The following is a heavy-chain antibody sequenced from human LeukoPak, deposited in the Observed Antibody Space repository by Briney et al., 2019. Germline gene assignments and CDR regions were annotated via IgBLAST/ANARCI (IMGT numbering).Heavy chain of an antibody. CDR3: ARDRAYSSVWYYFDS. CDR2: IYYSGST. CDR1: GGSISSYY. V-gene: IGHV4-59*01. J-gene: IGHJ4*02. Sequence: SSETLSLTCTVSGGSISSYYWSWIRQPPGKGLEWIGYIYYSGSTNYNPSLKSRVTLSVDTSKNQFSLKLSSVTTADTAVYYCARDRAYSSVWYYFDSWGQGTLVTVSS. D-gene: IGHD6-19*01.